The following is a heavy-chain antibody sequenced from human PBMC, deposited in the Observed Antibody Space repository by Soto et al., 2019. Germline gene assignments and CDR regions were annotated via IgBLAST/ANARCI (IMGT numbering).Heavy chain of an antibody. V-gene: IGHV3-23*01. CDR1: GFTFSSYG. CDR3: AKRSCTSTFDY. D-gene: IGHD6-6*01. J-gene: IGHJ4*02. Sequence: EVQLLESVGGLVQPGESLRLSCVASGFTFSSYGMHWVRQAPGKGLVWVSVISGSDDSTYYADSVKGRFTISRDNAKNTLYLQMNSLRAEDTAVYYCAKRSCTSTFDYWGQGTLVTVSS. CDR2: ISGSDDST.